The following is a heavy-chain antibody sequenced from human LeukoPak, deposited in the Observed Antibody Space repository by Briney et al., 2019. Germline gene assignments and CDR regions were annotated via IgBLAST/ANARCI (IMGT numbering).Heavy chain of an antibody. D-gene: IGHD2-15*01. Sequence: KPSETLSLTCAVYGGSFSAYYWSWIRQPPGKGLEWIGEINHNGSTNYNPSLKSRVTMSVDTSKNQFSLELNSVTAADTAVYYCARGGRFAPIVVVVAATQLMDVWGKGTTVTVSS. V-gene: IGHV4-34*01. CDR1: GGSFSAYY. CDR2: INHNGST. J-gene: IGHJ6*04. CDR3: ARGGRFAPIVVVVAATQLMDV.